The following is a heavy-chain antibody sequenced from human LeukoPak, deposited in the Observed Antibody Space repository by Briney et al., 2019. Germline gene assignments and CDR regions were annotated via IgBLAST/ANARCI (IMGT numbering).Heavy chain of an antibody. Sequence: PSETLSLTCTVSGGSISSSSYYWGWIRQPPGKGLEWIGSIYYSGSTYYNPSLKSRVTISVDTSKNQFSLKLSSVTAADTAVYYCARRSRPAANFDYWGQGTLVTVSS. CDR2: IYYSGST. CDR1: GGSISSSSYY. J-gene: IGHJ4*02. CDR3: ARRSRPAANFDY. D-gene: IGHD2-2*01. V-gene: IGHV4-39*01.